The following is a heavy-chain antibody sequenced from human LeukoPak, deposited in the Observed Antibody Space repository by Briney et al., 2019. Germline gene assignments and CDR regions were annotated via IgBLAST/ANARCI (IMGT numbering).Heavy chain of an antibody. Sequence: GGSLRLSCAASGFTFSSYSMTWVRQAPGKGLEWVSSISSSSSYIYYADSVKGRFTISRDNAKNSLYLQMNSLRAEDTAVYYCARGGESWYFDLWGRGTLVTVSS. CDR3: ARGGESWYFDL. V-gene: IGHV3-21*01. CDR1: GFTFSSYS. J-gene: IGHJ2*01. CDR2: ISSSSSYI. D-gene: IGHD7-27*01.